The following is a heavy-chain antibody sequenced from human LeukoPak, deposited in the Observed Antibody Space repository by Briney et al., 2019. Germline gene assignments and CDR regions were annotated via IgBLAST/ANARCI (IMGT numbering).Heavy chain of an antibody. D-gene: IGHD3-10*01. V-gene: IGHV1-69*05. J-gene: IGHJ4*02. CDR1: GGTFINHI. CDR3: AGGVLYGSRGG. Sequence: GASVKVSCKFSGGTFINHIISWVRQAPGQGLEWMGGIITNLDTGHYAPKFQGRVTLTRNSSINTAYMELSTLRSEDTAVYYCAGGVLYGSRGGWGQGTLVTVSS. CDR2: IITNLDT.